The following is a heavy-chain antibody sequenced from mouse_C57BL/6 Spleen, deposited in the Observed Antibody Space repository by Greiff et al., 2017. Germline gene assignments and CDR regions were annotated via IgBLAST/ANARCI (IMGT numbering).Heavy chain of an antibody. CDR3: TTGLGDYYAMDY. Sequence: EVQLQQSGAELVRPGASVKLSCTASGFNIKDDYMHWVKQRPEQGLEWIGWIDPGNGDTEYASKFQGKATITADTSSNTAYLQLSSLTSEDTAVYCCTTGLGDYYAMDYWGQGTSVTVSS. D-gene: IGHD2-13*01. CDR1: GFNIKDDY. V-gene: IGHV14-4*01. J-gene: IGHJ4*01. CDR2: IDPGNGDT.